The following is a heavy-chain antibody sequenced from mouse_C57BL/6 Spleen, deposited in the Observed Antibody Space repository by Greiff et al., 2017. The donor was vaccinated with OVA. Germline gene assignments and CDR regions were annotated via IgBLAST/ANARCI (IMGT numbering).Heavy chain of an antibody. CDR2: INPSSGYT. CDR3: ARTYGGSDWYFDV. CDR1: GYTFTSYT. V-gene: IGHV1-4*01. D-gene: IGHD1-1*01. Sequence: VQLQQSGAELARPGASVKMSCKASGYTFTSYTMHWVKQRPGQGLEWIGYINPSSGYTKYNQKFKDKATLTADKSSSTAYMQLSSLTSEDSAVYDCARTYGGSDWYFDVWGTGTTVTVSS. J-gene: IGHJ1*03.